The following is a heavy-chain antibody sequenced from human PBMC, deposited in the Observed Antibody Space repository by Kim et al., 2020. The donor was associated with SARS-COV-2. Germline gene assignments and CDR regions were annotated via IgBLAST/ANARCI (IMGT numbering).Heavy chain of an antibody. V-gene: IGHV4-61*01. D-gene: IGHD5-18*01. CDR3: ARDRSYGFVDY. CDR2: IYYSGST. J-gene: IGHJ4*02. Sequence: SETLSLTCTVSGGSVSSGSYYWSWIRQPPGKGLEWIGYIYYSGSTNYNPSLKSRVTISVDTSKNQFSLKLSSVTAADTAVYYCARDRSYGFVDYWGQGNL. CDR1: GGSVSSGSYY.